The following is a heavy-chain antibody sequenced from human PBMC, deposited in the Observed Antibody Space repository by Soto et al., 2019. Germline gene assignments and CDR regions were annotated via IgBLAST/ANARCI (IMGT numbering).Heavy chain of an antibody. CDR2: INAGNGNT. D-gene: IGHD3-10*01. CDR1: GYTFTSYA. Sequence: GASVKVSCKASGYTFTSYAMHWVRQAPGQRLEWMGWINAGNGNTKYSQKFQGRVTITRDTSASTAYMELSSLRSEDTAVYYCARETNYYGSGSKSPHFDYWGQGTLVTVSS. V-gene: IGHV1-3*01. CDR3: ARETNYYGSGSKSPHFDY. J-gene: IGHJ4*02.